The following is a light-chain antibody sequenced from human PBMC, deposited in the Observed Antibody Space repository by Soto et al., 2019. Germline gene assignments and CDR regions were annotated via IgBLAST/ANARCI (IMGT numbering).Light chain of an antibody. Sequence: DIQMTQSPSTLSASVGDRVTITCRASQSISSWLAWYQQKPGKAPKLLSYKASSLESGVPSRFSGSGSGTGFTLTISSLQPDGFATYYFQQYNSYWTFGQGTKVEIK. J-gene: IGKJ1*01. CDR3: QQYNSYWT. CDR2: KAS. V-gene: IGKV1-5*03. CDR1: QSISSW.